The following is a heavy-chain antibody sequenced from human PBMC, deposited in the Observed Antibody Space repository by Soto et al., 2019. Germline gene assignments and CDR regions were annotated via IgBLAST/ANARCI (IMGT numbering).Heavy chain of an antibody. CDR3: ARDLAAGDY. V-gene: IGHV1-46*01. CDR2: INPASGST. CDR1: GYTFTHYY. J-gene: IGHJ4*02. D-gene: IGHD6-13*01. Sequence: QVQLVQSGAEVKKPGASVKLSCRTSGYTFTHYYIHWVRQAPGQGLEWLAIINPASGSTNYAQDSQGRVTLTMDTSTTTVYMELSGLTAEDTAIFYCARDLAAGDYWGQGTLVTVSS.